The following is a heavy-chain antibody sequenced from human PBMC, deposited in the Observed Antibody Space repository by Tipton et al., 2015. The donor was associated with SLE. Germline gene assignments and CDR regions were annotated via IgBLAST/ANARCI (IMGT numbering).Heavy chain of an antibody. CDR1: GGSISSYY. CDR2: IYTSGST. Sequence: TLSLTCTVSGGSISSYYWSWIRQPPGKGLEWIGYIYTSGSTNYNPSLKSRVTISVDTSKNQFSLKLSSVTAADTAVYYCAREGTTGYWGQGTLVTVSS. D-gene: IGHD1-1*01. CDR3: AREGTTGY. V-gene: IGHV4-4*09. J-gene: IGHJ4*02.